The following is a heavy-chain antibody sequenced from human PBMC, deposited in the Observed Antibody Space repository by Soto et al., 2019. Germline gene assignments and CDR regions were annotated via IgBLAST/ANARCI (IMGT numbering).Heavy chain of an antibody. CDR2: IDSGGDT. J-gene: IGHJ6*02. D-gene: IGHD3-16*01. V-gene: IGHV3-53*01. CDR3: AWGGSRYYYYGIDV. Sequence: EVQLVESGGGLIQPGGSLRLSCAASGFTISNNYITWIRQAPGKGLEWVSLIDSGGDTYYADSVKGRFTLSRDSSKNTLYLQMNSLRAEDTAVYSCAWGGSRYYYYGIDVWGQGTTVTVSS. CDR1: GFTISNNY.